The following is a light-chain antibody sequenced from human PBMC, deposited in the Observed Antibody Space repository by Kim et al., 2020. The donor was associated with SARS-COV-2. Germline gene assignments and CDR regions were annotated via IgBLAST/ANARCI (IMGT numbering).Light chain of an antibody. CDR3: HQYDTFPNT. Sequence: LSPGERATLSCRAGQSVRTNVAWYQQKPGQAPRLLIYKASSRATDTPDRFSGSGSGADFTLTISRLEATDFAVYYCHQYDTFPNTFGGGTKVEIK. CDR1: QSVRTN. J-gene: IGKJ4*01. CDR2: KAS. V-gene: IGKV3-20*01.